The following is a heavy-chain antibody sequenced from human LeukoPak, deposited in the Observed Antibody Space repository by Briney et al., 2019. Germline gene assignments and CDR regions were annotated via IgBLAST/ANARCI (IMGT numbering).Heavy chain of an antibody. CDR1: GFIFTNYG. CDR3: ARDGDYLELDY. Sequence: PGGSLRLSCAASGFIFTNYGFSWVRQAPGKGLEWVAVISYDGSNKYYADSVKGRFTISRDNSKNTLYLQMNSLRAEDTAVYYCARDGDYLELDYWGQGTLVTVSS. V-gene: IGHV3-30*03. J-gene: IGHJ4*02. D-gene: IGHD4-17*01. CDR2: ISYDGSNK.